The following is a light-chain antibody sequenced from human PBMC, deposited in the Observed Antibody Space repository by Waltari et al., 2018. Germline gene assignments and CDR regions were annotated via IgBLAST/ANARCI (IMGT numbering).Light chain of an antibody. CDR3: QQSYSTPQST. CDR1: QNINKY. Sequence: DIQITQFPSSLSAAVGDRVTITCRASQNINKYLNWYKHKPGKAPKLLTYAAASLLSGVPSRFIGSGSGTDFTLTISSLQPEDFATYYCQQSYSTPQSTFGQGTRLQIK. CDR2: AAA. J-gene: IGKJ5*01. V-gene: IGKV1-39*01.